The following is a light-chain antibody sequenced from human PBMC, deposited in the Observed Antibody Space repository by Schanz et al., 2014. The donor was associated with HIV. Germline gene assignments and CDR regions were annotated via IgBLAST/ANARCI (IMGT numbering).Light chain of an antibody. CDR1: NSDVGGYNY. V-gene: IGLV2-8*01. Sequence: QSALTQPPSASGSPGQSVTISCTGTNSDVGGYNYVFWYRQHPGKAPKLIIYEVTKRPSGVPDRFSGSKSGNTASLTISGLQAEDEADYYCSSYTSSSTWVFGGGTKLTVL. CDR2: EVT. CDR3: SSYTSSSTWV. J-gene: IGLJ3*02.